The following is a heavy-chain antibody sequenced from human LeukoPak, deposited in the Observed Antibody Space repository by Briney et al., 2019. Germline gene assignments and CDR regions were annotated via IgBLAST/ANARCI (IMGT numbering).Heavy chain of an antibody. CDR1: GYTFTGYY. CDR2: INPNSGGT. CDR3: ATYYDSSGYHYYYYYGMDV. Sequence: ASVKVSCKASGYTFTGYYMHWVRQAPGQGLEWMGWINPNSGGTNYAQKFQGRVTMTRDTSISTAYMELSRRRSDDTAVYYCATYYDSSGYHYYYYYGMDVWGQGTTVTVSS. D-gene: IGHD3-22*01. J-gene: IGHJ6*02. V-gene: IGHV1-2*02.